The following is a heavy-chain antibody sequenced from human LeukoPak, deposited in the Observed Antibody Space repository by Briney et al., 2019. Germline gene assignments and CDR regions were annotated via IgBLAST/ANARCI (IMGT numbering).Heavy chain of an antibody. CDR3: AKDIWQQLALFDY. Sequence: GGSLRLSCAASGFTFADYAMHWVRQAPGQGLEWVSGISWNSGTIGYADSVKGRFTISRDNAKNSLYLQMNSLRAEDTALYYCAKDIWQQLALFDYWGQGTLVTVPS. CDR1: GFTFADYA. J-gene: IGHJ4*02. D-gene: IGHD6-13*01. CDR2: ISWNSGTI. V-gene: IGHV3-9*01.